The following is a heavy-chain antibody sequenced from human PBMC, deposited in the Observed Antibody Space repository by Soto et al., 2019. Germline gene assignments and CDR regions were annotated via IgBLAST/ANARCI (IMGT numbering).Heavy chain of an antibody. Sequence: WGSLRLSCAASGFTFSSYAMSWVRQAPGKGLEWVSAISGSGGSTYYADSVKGRFTISRDNSKNTLYLQMNSLRAEDTAVYYCAKDSSSWYYYYYGMDVWGQGTTVTVSS. J-gene: IGHJ6*02. CDR2: ISGSGGST. V-gene: IGHV3-23*01. D-gene: IGHD6-13*01. CDR3: AKDSSSWYYYYYGMDV. CDR1: GFTFSSYA.